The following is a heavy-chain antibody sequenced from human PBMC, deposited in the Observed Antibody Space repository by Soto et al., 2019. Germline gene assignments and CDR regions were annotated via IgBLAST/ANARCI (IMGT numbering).Heavy chain of an antibody. Sequence: SVKVSCKASGGTFSSYAISWVRQAPGQGLEWMGVIIPSFGTTNYAQKFQGRVTMTRDTSTSTVYMELSSLRSEDTAVYYCARTAQNDYVWGSYRPTPPHYWGQGTLVTVSS. J-gene: IGHJ4*02. CDR3: ARTAQNDYVWGSYRPTPPHY. CDR1: GGTFSSYA. D-gene: IGHD3-16*02. CDR2: IIPSFGTT. V-gene: IGHV1-69*05.